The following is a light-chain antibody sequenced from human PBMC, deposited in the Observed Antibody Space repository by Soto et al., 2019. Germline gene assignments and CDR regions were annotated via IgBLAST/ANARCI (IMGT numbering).Light chain of an antibody. Sequence: EIVMTQSPVTLSVSPGERATLSCRASQNISRSLAWYQQKPGQAPRLLIYGASGRATGIPDRFSGSGSGTDFTLTISRLEPEDFAVYYCQQYGSSTITFGQGTRLEIK. V-gene: IGKV3-20*01. CDR3: QQYGSSTIT. J-gene: IGKJ5*01. CDR1: QNISRS. CDR2: GAS.